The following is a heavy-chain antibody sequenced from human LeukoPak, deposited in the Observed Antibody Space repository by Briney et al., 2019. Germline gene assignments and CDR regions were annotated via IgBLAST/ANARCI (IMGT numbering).Heavy chain of an antibody. J-gene: IGHJ6*02. CDR3: AGLLWFGEPAYGMDV. D-gene: IGHD3-10*01. CDR1: GYTFTGYY. Sequence: GASVKVSCKASGYTFTGYYMHWVRQAPGQGLEWMGRINPNSGGTNYAQKFQGRVTMTRDTSISTAYMELSRLRSDDTAVYYCAGLLWFGEPAYGMDVWGQGTTVTVSS. V-gene: IGHV1-2*06. CDR2: INPNSGGT.